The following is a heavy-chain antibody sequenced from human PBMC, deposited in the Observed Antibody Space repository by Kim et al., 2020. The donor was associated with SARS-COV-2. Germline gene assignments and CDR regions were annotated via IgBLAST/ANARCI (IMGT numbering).Heavy chain of an antibody. CDR1: GYTFTSYD. Sequence: ASVKVSCKASGYTFTSYDINWVRQATGQGLEWMGWMNPNSGNTGYAQKFQGRVTMTRNTSISTAYMELSSLRSEDTAVYYCARGPETYYDFWSGYYSYWGQGTLVTVSS. CDR3: ARGPETYYDFWSGYYSY. J-gene: IGHJ4*02. V-gene: IGHV1-8*01. CDR2: MNPNSGNT. D-gene: IGHD3-3*01.